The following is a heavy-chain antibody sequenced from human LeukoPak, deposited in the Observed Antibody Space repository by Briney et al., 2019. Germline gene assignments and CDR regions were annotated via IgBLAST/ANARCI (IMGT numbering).Heavy chain of an antibody. CDR1: GYTFTDYY. Sequence: ASVKVSCKASGYTFTDYYMHWVRQAPGQGLEWMGWINPNSGGTNYALKFHGRVTMTGDTSISTAYMELSRLRSDDTAVYYCARSPFVMSLPNWGQGTLVTVSS. D-gene: IGHD3-16*01. CDR2: INPNSGGT. V-gene: IGHV1-2*02. J-gene: IGHJ4*02. CDR3: ARSPFVMSLPN.